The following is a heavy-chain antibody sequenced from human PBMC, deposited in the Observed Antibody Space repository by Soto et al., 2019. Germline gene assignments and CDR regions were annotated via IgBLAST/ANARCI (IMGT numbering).Heavy chain of an antibody. V-gene: IGHV3-33*01. CDR2: IWYDGTNK. CDR3: ARGFTQGLGSSWLDY. CDR1: GFTFSNYG. D-gene: IGHD6-13*01. J-gene: IGHJ4*02. Sequence: QVQLVESGGGVVQPGRSLRLSCAASGFTFSNYGMHWVRQAPGKGLEWVAVIWYDGTNKYYADSVKGRFTISRDNSKNTLYLQMNSLRAEDTCVYYCARGFTQGLGSSWLDYWGQGALVTVSS.